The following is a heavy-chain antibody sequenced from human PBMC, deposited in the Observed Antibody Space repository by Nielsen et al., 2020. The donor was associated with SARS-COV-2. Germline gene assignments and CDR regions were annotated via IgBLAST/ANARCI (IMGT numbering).Heavy chain of an antibody. CDR1: GFTLSSYW. V-gene: IGHV3-74*01. Sequence: GVLKISCAASGFTLSSYWMHWVRQAPGKGLVWVSRINTDGRWISYADSVKGRFTISRDNAKNTVYLQMNTLRAEDTAVYWCARDRTGLSYFDYWGQGTLVTVSS. D-gene: IGHD3/OR15-3a*01. CDR3: ARDRTGLSYFDY. CDR2: INTDGRWI. J-gene: IGHJ4*02.